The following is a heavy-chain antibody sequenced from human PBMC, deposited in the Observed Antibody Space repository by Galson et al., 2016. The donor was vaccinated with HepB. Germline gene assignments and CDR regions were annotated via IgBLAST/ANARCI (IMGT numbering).Heavy chain of an antibody. CDR3: ARGLPFGPRRSGFRV. Sequence: SETLSLTCVVYGGAFSGYYWTWIRQPPGKGLEWIGEINHSGDTNYNPSLKSRVNMSVDTSKKQISLKLTSVNAADTAVYYSARGLPFGPRRSGFRVGGQGTLAIVSS. CDR2: INHSGDT. CDR1: GGAFSGYY. V-gene: IGHV4-34*01. J-gene: IGHJ4*02. D-gene: IGHD3-3*01.